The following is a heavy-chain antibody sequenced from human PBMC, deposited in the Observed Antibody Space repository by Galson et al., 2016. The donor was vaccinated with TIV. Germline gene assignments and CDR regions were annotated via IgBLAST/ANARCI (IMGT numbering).Heavy chain of an antibody. CDR2: INADSGGT. V-gene: IGHV1-2*02. CDR3: ARVNWARAFDY. CDR1: GYIFTNYY. Sequence: SVKVSCKASGYIFTNYYIHWVRQAPGQGLEWMGWINADSGGTIYAQKFQGRVAMTRDTSINTAYLELSGMKSDDTAVYYCARVNWARAFDYWGQGALVPVSS. J-gene: IGHJ4*02. D-gene: IGHD7-27*01.